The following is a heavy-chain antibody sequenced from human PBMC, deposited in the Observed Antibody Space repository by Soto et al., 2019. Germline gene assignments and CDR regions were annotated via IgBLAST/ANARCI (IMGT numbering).Heavy chain of an antibody. J-gene: IGHJ5*02. CDR1: GGSISSGGYY. V-gene: IGHV4-31*03. CDR2: IYYSGST. Sequence: PSETLSLTCTVSGGSISSGGYYWSWIRQHPGKGLEWIGYIYYSGSTYYNPSLKSRVTISVDTSKNQFSLKLSSVTAADTAVYYRAGTPSGYYVRFDPWGQGTLVTVSS. D-gene: IGHD3-3*01. CDR3: AGTPSGYYVRFDP.